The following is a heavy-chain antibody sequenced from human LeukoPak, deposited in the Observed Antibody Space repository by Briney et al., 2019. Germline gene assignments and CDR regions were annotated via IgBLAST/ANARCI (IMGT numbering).Heavy chain of an antibody. Sequence: GGSLRLSCAASGFTFSSYGMLWVRQAPGKGLEWVAVIWYDGSNKYYADSVKGRFTISRDNSKNTLYLQMNSLRAEDTAVYYCARDGITMVRGVPHYGMDVWGQGATVTVSS. D-gene: IGHD3-10*01. V-gene: IGHV3-33*01. CDR3: ARDGITMVRGVPHYGMDV. CDR2: IWYDGSNK. J-gene: IGHJ6*02. CDR1: GFTFSSYG.